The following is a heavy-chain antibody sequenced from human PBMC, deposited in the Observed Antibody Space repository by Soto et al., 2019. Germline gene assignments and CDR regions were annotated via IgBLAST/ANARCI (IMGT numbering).Heavy chain of an antibody. CDR3: ARGGMGYYRDYHYY. V-gene: IGHV1-69*12. Sequence: VQLVQSGAEVKKPGSSVKVSCKASGGTFSSYAISWVRQAPGQGLEWMGGIIPIFGTANYAQKFQGRVTLTADEYTSTAYMGVNSLRSVDTAVYYCARGGMGYYRDYHYYWGQGTLVNVSP. J-gene: IGHJ4*02. CDR2: IIPIFGTA. CDR1: GGTFSSYA. D-gene: IGHD4-17*01.